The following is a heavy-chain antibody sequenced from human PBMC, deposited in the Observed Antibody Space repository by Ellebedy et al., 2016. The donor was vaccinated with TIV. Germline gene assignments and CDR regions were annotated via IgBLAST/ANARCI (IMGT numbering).Heavy chain of an antibody. Sequence: MPSETLSLTCTVSGGSISSSSYYWGWRRQPPGKGLEWIGTIYYSGSTYYNPSLNSRVTISVDTSKKQFYLKLSSVTAADTAVYYCARSSMIVVVPFDYWGQGTLVTVSS. V-gene: IGHV4-39*01. CDR1: GGSISSSSYY. CDR3: ARSSMIVVVPFDY. J-gene: IGHJ4*02. CDR2: IYYSGST. D-gene: IGHD3-22*01.